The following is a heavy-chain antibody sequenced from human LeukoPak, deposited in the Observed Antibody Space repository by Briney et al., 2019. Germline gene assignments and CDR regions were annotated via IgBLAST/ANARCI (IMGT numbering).Heavy chain of an antibody. J-gene: IGHJ5*02. CDR1: GDSITTYF. D-gene: IGHD2-2*01. V-gene: IGHV4-59*12. CDR2: IYYSGTT. CDR3: ARDRAMPPAPGYWFDP. Sequence: PSETLSLTCTVSGDSITTYFWIWIRQPPGKGLEGIGYIYYSGTTNYNPSLNNRVTISVDTSTSQVSLNLTPVTAADTVLYYCARDRAMPPAPGYWFDPWGQGTLVTVSS.